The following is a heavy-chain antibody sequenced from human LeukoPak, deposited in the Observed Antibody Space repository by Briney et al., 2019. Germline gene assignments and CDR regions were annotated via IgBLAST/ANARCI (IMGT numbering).Heavy chain of an antibody. CDR1: GDTFSDYA. CDR2: IVPAFEKE. V-gene: IGHV1-69*13. CDR3: AKNLLIGTLYFYMDV. D-gene: IGHD2-21*01. J-gene: IGHJ6*03. Sequence: GASVKVSCKASGDTFSDYAISWVRQAPGQGLEWMGTIVPAFEKEDYAQTFQGRVTITADESTRTTYMELRSLASDDTAVYYCAKNLLIGTLYFYMDVWGKGTTVIVSS.